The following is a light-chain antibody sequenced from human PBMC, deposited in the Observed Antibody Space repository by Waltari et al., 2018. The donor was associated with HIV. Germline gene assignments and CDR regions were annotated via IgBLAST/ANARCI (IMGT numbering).Light chain of an antibody. V-gene: IGLV2-8*01. J-gene: IGLJ1*01. CDR1: SSDVGGYNY. CDR2: GVD. Sequence: QSALTQSPSASGSPGQSVTISCTRTSSDVGGYNYVSWYPQHPGKAPKPDIYGVDSRPSGVPDRFSGAKSGNPAALTVSGLRADDEAAYHCFSSAGNNNYVFGSGTTVTVL. CDR3: FSSAGNNNYV.